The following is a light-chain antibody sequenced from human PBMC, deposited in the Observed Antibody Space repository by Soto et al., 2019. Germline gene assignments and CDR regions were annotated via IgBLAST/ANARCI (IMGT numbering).Light chain of an antibody. V-gene: IGLV2-14*02. CDR2: EAT. J-gene: IGLJ1*01. CDR3: SAYSDIDTKV. Sequence: QSALTQPASASGSPGQSITISCNGTTADVGSSKFVSWYQQHPGKAPKLILYEATKRPAGVSNRFSGSKSGNTASLTISGLQPEDEADYYCSAYSDIDTKVFGTGTKVTVL. CDR1: TADVGSSKF.